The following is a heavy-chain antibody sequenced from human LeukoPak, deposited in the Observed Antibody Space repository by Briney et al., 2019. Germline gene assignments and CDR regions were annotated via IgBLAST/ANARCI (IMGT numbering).Heavy chain of an antibody. D-gene: IGHD4-17*01. V-gene: IGHV3-53*05. CDR3: AKDSIYGDHGYYFDY. Sequence: PGGSLRLSCAASGFTVSSNYMTWVRQTPGKGLEWVSVFYSGGRTYYADSVKGRFTISRDNSKNALYLQMNSLRAEDTALYYCAKDSIYGDHGYYFDYWGQGTLVTVSS. CDR2: FYSGGRT. CDR1: GFTVSSNY. J-gene: IGHJ4*02.